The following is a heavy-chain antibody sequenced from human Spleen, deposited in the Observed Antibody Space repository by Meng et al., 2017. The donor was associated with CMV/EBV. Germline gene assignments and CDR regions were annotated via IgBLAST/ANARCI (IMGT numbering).Heavy chain of an antibody. CDR1: GGSFSGYY. Sequence: GAGVWKPAEPLPLPGAVYGGSFSGYYWSWIRQPPGKGLEWIGEINHSGRTNYNPSLKSRVTISVDTSKNQFSLKLSSVTAADTAVYYCARAKGDSSSSPYYFDYWGQGTLVTVSS. J-gene: IGHJ4*02. D-gene: IGHD6-6*01. CDR2: INHSGRT. V-gene: IGHV4-34*01. CDR3: ARAKGDSSSSPYYFDY.